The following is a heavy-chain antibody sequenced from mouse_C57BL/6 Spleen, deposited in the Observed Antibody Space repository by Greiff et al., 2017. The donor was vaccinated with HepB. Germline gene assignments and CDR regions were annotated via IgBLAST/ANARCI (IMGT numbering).Heavy chain of an antibody. D-gene: IGHD1-1*01. J-gene: IGHJ2*01. CDR2: INYDGSST. Sequence: EVQVVESEGGLVQPGSSMKLSCTASGFTFSDYYMAWVRQVPEKGLEWVANINYDGSSTYYLDSLKSRFIISRDNAKNILYLQMSSLKSEDTATYYCARALYGSNFDYWGQGTTLTVSS. V-gene: IGHV5-16*01. CDR1: GFTFSDYY. CDR3: ARALYGSNFDY.